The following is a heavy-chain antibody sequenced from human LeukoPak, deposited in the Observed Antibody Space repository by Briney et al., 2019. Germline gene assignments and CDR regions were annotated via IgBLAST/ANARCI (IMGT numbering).Heavy chain of an antibody. Sequence: AQTLSLTCTVSGDSLTSGSRYWSWIRQPAGKGLEWIGHFYSSTRTTYNPSLESRVTISGDTAKNQFSLKLDSVTAADTAVYFCARCMSELDYGDYAYYYHMDVWGKGTTVTVSS. CDR1: GDSLTSGSRY. V-gene: IGHV4-61*09. CDR2: FYSSTRT. J-gene: IGHJ6*04. CDR3: ARCMSELDYGDYAYYYHMDV. D-gene: IGHD4-17*01.